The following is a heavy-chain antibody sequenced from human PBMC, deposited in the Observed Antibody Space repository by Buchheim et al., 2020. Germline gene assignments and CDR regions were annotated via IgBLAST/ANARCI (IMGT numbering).Heavy chain of an antibody. J-gene: IGHJ4*02. V-gene: IGHV3-33*01. D-gene: IGHD1-1*01. CDR3: ARDSRTGTKSWEGAQDY. CDR2: IWYDGSNK. CDR1: GFTFSSYG. Sequence: QVQLVESGGGVVQPGRSLRLSCAASGFTFSSYGMHWVRQAPGKGLEWVAVIWYDGSNKYYADSVKGRFTISRDNSKNTLYLQMNSLRAEDTAVYYCARDSRTGTKSWEGAQDYWGQGTL.